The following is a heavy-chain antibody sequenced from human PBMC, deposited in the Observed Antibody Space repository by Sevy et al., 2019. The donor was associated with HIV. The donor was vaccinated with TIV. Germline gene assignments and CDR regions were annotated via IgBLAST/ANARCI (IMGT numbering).Heavy chain of an antibody. CDR1: GFTFSDAW. D-gene: IGHD1-26*01. V-gene: IGHV3-15*05. CDR2: IRSKGDGGTK. Sequence: GGSLRLSCATSGFTFSDAWLSWVRQAPGKGLEWVGRIRSKGDGGTKEYAATVKGRFTISRDDSKNMFYVQMNGLKIEDTGMYYCTTEGADWGQGTRVTVSS. J-gene: IGHJ1*01. CDR3: TTEGAD.